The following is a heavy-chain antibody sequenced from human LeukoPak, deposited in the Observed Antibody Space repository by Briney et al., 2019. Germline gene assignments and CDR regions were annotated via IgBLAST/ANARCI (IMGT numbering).Heavy chain of an antibody. CDR3: ARSGGWYYYFDY. V-gene: IGHV4-59*08. J-gene: IGHJ4*02. Sequence: PSETLSLTCTVSGGSISSYYWSWIRQPPGKGLEWIGYFYYGGRTNYNPSLKSRVTISVGTSKNQFSLKLSSVTAADTAVYYCARSGGWYYYFDYWGQGTLVTVSS. CDR1: GGSISSYY. CDR2: FYYGGRT. D-gene: IGHD6-19*01.